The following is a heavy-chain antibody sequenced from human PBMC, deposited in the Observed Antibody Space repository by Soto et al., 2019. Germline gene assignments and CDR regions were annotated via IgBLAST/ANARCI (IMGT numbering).Heavy chain of an antibody. CDR3: ASIAARPARLSYYYYGMDV. D-gene: IGHD6-6*01. V-gene: IGHV1-69*13. Sequence: SVKVSCKASGGTFSSYAISWVRQAPGQGLEWMGGIIPIFGTANYAQKFQGRVTITADESTSTAYMELSSLRSEDTAVYYCASIAARPARLSYYYYGMDVWGQGTTVTVSS. CDR2: IIPIFGTA. CDR1: GGTFSSYA. J-gene: IGHJ6*02.